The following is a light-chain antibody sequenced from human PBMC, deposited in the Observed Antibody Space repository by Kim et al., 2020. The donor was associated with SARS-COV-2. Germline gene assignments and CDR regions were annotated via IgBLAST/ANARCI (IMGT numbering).Light chain of an antibody. CDR3: KSRDNSGNHYV. V-gene: IGLV3-19*01. CDR1: SLRRYY. CDR2: AKT. Sequence: SELTQDPTVSVALGQTVTITCQGDSLRRYYASWYQQKPGQAPLLVIYAKTNRPSGIPDRFSGSTSGNTASLTITGAQAEDEADYYCKSRDNSGNHYVFGT. J-gene: IGLJ1*01.